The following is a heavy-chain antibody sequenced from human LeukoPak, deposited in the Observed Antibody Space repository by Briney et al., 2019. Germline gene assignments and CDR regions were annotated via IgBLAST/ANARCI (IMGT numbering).Heavy chain of an antibody. CDR1: GGSISSSSYY. CDR2: IYYSGST. V-gene: IGHV4-39*07. J-gene: IGHJ3*02. Sequence: PSETLSLTCTVSGGSISSSSYYWGCIRQPPGKGLECIGSIYYSGSTYYNPSLKSRVTISVDTSKNQFSLKLSSVTAADTAVYYCARVGVYGDFGGPYAFDIWGQGTMVTVSS. CDR3: ARVGVYGDFGGPYAFDI. D-gene: IGHD4-17*01.